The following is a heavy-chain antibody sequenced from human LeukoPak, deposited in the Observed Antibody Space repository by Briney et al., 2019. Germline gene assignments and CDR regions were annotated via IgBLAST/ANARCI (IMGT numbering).Heavy chain of an antibody. CDR3: ASPGYYDSSGYPLDY. V-gene: IGHV1-46*01. Sequence: ASVKVSCKASGYTFTSYYMHWVRQAPGQGLEWMGIINPSGGSTSYAQKFQGRVTMTRDTSTSTVYMELSSLRSEDTAVYYCASPGYYDSSGYPLDYWGQGTLVTVSP. CDR2: INPSGGST. D-gene: IGHD3-22*01. J-gene: IGHJ4*02. CDR1: GYTFTSYY.